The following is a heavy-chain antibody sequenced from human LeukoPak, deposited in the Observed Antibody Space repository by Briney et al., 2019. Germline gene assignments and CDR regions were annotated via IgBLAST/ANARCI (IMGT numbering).Heavy chain of an antibody. V-gene: IGHV4-30-4*01. CDR3: ARVSKSVVPAAIDY. J-gene: IGHJ4*02. Sequence: SETLSLTCTVSGGPISSGDYYWSWIRQPPGKGLEWIGYIYYSGSTYYNPSLKSRVTISVDTSKNQFPLKLSSVTAADTAAYYCARVSKSVVPAAIDYWGQGTLVTVSS. CDR2: IYYSGST. CDR1: GGPISSGDYY. D-gene: IGHD2-2*02.